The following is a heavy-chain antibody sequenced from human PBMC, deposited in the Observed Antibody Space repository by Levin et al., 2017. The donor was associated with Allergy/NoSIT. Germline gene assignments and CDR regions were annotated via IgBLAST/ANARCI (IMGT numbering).Heavy chain of an antibody. Sequence: GESLKISCAASGFTFSSYAMHWVRQAPGKGLEWVAVISYDGSNKYYADSVKGRFTISRDNSKNTLYLQMNSLRAEDTAVYYCARDNIAAAGILMDYYYGMDVWGQGTTVTVSS. J-gene: IGHJ6*02. CDR2: ISYDGSNK. V-gene: IGHV3-30-3*01. D-gene: IGHD6-13*01. CDR3: ARDNIAAAGILMDYYYGMDV. CDR1: GFTFSSYA.